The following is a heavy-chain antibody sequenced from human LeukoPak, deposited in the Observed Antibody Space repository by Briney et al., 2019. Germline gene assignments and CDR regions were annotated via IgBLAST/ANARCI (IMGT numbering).Heavy chain of an antibody. CDR3: ARGRCGDTTCYFDY. D-gene: IGHD2-21*01. J-gene: IGHJ4*02. V-gene: IGHV4-59*12. CDR2: VYYTGST. Sequence: PSETLSLTCTVSGGSISSYYWSWIRQAPGKGLEWIGYVYYTGSTNYNPSLKSRVTISVDTSKNQFSLELSSVTAADTAVYYCARGRCGDTTCYFDYWGQGTLVTVSS. CDR1: GGSISSYY.